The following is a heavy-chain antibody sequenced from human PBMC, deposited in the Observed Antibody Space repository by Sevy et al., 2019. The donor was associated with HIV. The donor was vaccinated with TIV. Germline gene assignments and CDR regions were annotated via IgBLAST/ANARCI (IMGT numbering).Heavy chain of an antibody. CDR1: GFTFSSYA. D-gene: IGHD1-26*01. CDR3: SSHSRSNYYYYYMDV. V-gene: IGHV3-23*01. J-gene: IGHJ6*03. Sequence: GGSLRLSCAASGFTFSSYAMSWVRQAPGKGLEWVSAISGSGGSTYYADSVKGRFTISSDNSKNTLYLQMNSLRAEDTAVYYCSSHSRSNYYYYYMDVWGKGTTVTVSS. CDR2: ISGSGGST.